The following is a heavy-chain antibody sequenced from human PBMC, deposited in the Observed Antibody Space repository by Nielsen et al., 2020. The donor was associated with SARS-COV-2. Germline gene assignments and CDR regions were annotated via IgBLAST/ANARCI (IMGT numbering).Heavy chain of an antibody. J-gene: IGHJ2*01. Sequence: GESLKISCAASGFTFSSYDMHWVRQATGKGLEWVSAIGTAGDTYYPGSVKGRFTISRDNSKNTLYLQLNSLRAEDTAVYYCARATDWYFDLWGRGTLVTVSS. CDR2: IGTAGDT. CDR1: GFTFSSYD. V-gene: IGHV3-13*01. CDR3: ARATDWYFDL.